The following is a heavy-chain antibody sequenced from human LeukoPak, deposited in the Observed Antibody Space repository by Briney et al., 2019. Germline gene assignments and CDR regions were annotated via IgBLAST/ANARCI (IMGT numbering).Heavy chain of an antibody. CDR3: ASTPYYYDSSGYYVGVWAYYFDY. V-gene: IGHV1-69*13. J-gene: IGHJ4*02. CDR1: GGTFSSYA. Sequence: SVKVSCKASGGTFSSYAISWVRQAPGQGLEWMGGIIPIFGTANYAQKFQGRVTITADESTSTAYMELSNLRSEDTAVYYCASTPYYYDSSGYYVGVWAYYFDYWGQGTLVTVSS. D-gene: IGHD3-22*01. CDR2: IIPIFGTA.